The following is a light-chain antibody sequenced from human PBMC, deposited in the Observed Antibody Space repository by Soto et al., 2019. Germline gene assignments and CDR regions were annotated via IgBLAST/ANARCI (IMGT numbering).Light chain of an antibody. J-gene: IGKJ1*01. V-gene: IGKV1-17*01. CDR2: AAS. CDR1: QGIRKD. CDR3: LQHNSYPWT. Sequence: DIQMTQSPSSLSASVGDRVTITCRASQGIRKDLGWYQQKPGKAPKGLIFAASSLQSGVPSRFSGRGSGTEFPLTISSLQPEDSATYYCLQHNSYPWTFGQGTKVEIK.